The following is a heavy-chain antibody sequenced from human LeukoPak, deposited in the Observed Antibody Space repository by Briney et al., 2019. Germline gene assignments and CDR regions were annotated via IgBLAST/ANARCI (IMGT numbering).Heavy chain of an antibody. J-gene: IGHJ4*02. V-gene: IGHV3-9*01. CDR3: AKDSGSYYYFDY. CDR2: ISWNSGSI. Sequence: PGGSLRLSCAASGFTFDDYAMPWVRQAPGKGLEWVSGISWNSGSIGYADSVKGRFTISRDNAKNSLYLQMNSLRAEDTALYYCAKDSGSYYYFDYWGQGTLVTVSS. CDR1: GFTFDDYA. D-gene: IGHD1-26*01.